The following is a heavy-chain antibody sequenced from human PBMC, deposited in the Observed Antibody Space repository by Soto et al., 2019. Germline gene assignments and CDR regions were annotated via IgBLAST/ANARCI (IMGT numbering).Heavy chain of an antibody. CDR1: GFTFSSYG. Sequence: GGSLRLSCAASGFTFSSYGMNWVRQAPGKGLEWVAVISYDGSNKYYADSVKGRFTISRDNSKNTLYLQMNSLRAEDTAVYYCANSIGAEASGMDVWGQGTTVTVSS. CDR3: ANSIGAEASGMDV. D-gene: IGHD6-19*01. CDR2: ISYDGSNK. J-gene: IGHJ6*02. V-gene: IGHV3-30*18.